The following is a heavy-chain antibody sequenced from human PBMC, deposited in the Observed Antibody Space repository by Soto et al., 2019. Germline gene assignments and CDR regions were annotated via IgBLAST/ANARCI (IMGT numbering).Heavy chain of an antibody. CDR2: INPTTGGT. J-gene: IGHJ4*02. CDR1: GYPFSGRY. V-gene: IGHV1-2*02. Sequence: ASVKVSCKASGYPFSGRYLHWVRQAPGQGLEWMALINPTTGGTKYAQKFQGRDSMTWDTSISTAYMEMSSLKSDDTAIYYCARGYCSSNGCSDYFDYWGQGTLVTVSS. CDR3: ARGYCSSNGCSDYFDY. D-gene: IGHD2-2*01.